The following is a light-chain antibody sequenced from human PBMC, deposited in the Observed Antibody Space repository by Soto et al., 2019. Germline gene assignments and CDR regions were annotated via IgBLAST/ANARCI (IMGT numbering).Light chain of an antibody. Sequence: QSVLTQPPSASGSPGQSVTISCTGTSSDVGAYNYVSWYRQHPGKAPKLMIYEVSKRPSGVPDRFSGSKSGNTASLTVSGLQAEDEADYYCSSYAGSNKVFGGGTKLTVL. V-gene: IGLV2-8*01. J-gene: IGLJ2*01. CDR3: SSYAGSNKV. CDR1: SSDVGAYNY. CDR2: EVS.